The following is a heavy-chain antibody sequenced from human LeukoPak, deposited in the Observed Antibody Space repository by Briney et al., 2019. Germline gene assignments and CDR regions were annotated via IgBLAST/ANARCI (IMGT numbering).Heavy chain of an antibody. J-gene: IGHJ6*03. CDR2: IIPIFGTA. D-gene: IGHD2-2*01. Sequence: ASVKVSCKASGGTFSSYAISWVRQAPGQGLEWMGRIIPIFGTANYAQKFQGRVTITTDESTSTAYMELSSLRSEDTAVYYCASSAAIWSNYYYMDVWGKGTTVTVSS. CDR3: ASSAAIWSNYYYMDV. CDR1: GGTFSSYA. V-gene: IGHV1-69*05.